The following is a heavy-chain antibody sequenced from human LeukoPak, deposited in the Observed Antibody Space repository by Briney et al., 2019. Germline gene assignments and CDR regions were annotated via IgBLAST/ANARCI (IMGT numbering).Heavy chain of an antibody. CDR1: GFTLTNYA. Sequence: GGSLRLSCAASGFTLTNYAMSWVRQAPGKGLEWVSSINPSSGNTYYADSVKGRFTISRDNSKNTLYLQMNSLRAEDTAVYYCAKVVDIVATTDSYFDYWGQGTLVTVSS. CDR3: AKVVDIVATTDSYFDY. CDR2: INPSSGNT. J-gene: IGHJ4*02. V-gene: IGHV3-23*01. D-gene: IGHD5-12*01.